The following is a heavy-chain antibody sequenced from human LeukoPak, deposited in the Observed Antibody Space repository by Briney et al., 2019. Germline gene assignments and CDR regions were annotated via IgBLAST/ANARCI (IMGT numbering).Heavy chain of an antibody. CDR1: GFSLSTSGVG. CDR2: IYWDDGK. CDR3: AHRRRYYDSSGYHFDY. D-gene: IGHD3-22*01. Sequence: SGPTLVNPTQTLTLTCTFSGFSLSTSGVGGGWIRQPPGKALEWLALIYWDDGKHYSPSLKSRLTITKGASKNQVVLTMTKMDPVDTATYHCAHRRRYYDSSGYHFDYWGPGTLVTVSS. J-gene: IGHJ4*02. V-gene: IGHV2-5*02.